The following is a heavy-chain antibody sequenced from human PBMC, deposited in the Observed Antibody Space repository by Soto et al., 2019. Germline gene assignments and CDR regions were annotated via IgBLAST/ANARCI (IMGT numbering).Heavy chain of an antibody. CDR2: VRQNGREG. J-gene: IGHJ4*02. D-gene: IGHD7-27*01. V-gene: IGHV3-7*03. Sequence: EVHLEESGGGLVQSGGSLRLSCVASGFIFTDYWMTWVRQAPGKGLEWLANVRQNGREGYYVDSVKGRFTISRDNARNSVFLQMNGLRPDDTAVYYCARDNWGNDYWGQGTLVTVSS. CDR3: ARDNWGNDY. CDR1: GFIFTDYW.